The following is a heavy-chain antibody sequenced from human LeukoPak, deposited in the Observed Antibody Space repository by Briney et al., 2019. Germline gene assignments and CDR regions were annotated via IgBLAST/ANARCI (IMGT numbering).Heavy chain of an antibody. V-gene: IGHV4-39*01. CDR2: IYYRGST. J-gene: IGHJ4*02. Sequence: KPSETLSLTCTVSGGSISSSSYYWGWIRQPPGKGLEWIGSIYYRGSTYYNPSLKSRVTISVDTSKNQFSLKLSSVTAADTAVYYCARFPAVAFPKIPHPIDYWGQGTLVTVSS. D-gene: IGHD6-19*01. CDR3: ARFPAVAFPKIPHPIDY. CDR1: GGSISSSSYY.